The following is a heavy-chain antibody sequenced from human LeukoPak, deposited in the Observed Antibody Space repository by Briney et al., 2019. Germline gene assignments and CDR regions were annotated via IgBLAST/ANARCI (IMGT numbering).Heavy chain of an antibody. J-gene: IGHJ4*02. CDR2: INPNRWAR. Sequence: ASVKVSCKASGYTFTENHMHWVRQAPAQAFEWMGRINPNRWARDFAQKFQGRVTMTRDTSISTTYMELNMLTSDDTAVYYCGRDPSPRRCHQLLHHGYFDYWGQGSLVTVS. CDR3: GRDPSPRRCHQLLHHGYFDY. V-gene: IGHV1-2*06. CDR1: GYTFTENH. D-gene: IGHD2-2*01.